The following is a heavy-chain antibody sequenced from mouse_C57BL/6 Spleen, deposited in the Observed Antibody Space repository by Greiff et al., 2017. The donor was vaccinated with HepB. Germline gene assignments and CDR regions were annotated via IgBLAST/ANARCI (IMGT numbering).Heavy chain of an antibody. CDR1: GFTFSSYA. Sequence: DVKLQESGEGLVKPGGSLKLSCAASGFTFSSYAMSWVRQTPEKRLEWVAYISSGGDYIYYADTVKGRFTISRDNARNTLYLQMSSLKSEDTAMYYCTRDNITTVPAWFAYWGQGTLVTVSA. CDR3: TRDNITTVPAWFAY. J-gene: IGHJ3*01. V-gene: IGHV5-9-1*02. D-gene: IGHD1-1*01. CDR2: ISSGGDYI.